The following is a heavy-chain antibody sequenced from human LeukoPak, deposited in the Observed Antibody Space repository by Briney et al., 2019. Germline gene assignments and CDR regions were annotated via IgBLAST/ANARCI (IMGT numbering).Heavy chain of an antibody. D-gene: IGHD3-22*01. CDR2: MNPNSGNT. Sequence: ASVKVSCKASGYTFTGYYMDWVRQATGQGLEWMGWMNPNSGNTGYAQKFQGRVTMTRNTSISTAYMELSSLRSEDTAVYYCARAASDSSGYYFLYYFDYWGQGTLVTVSS. CDR1: GYTFTGYY. J-gene: IGHJ4*02. V-gene: IGHV1-8*02. CDR3: ARAASDSSGYYFLYYFDY.